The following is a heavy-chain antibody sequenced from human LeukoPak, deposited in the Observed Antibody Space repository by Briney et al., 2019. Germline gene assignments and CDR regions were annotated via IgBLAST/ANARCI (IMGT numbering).Heavy chain of an antibody. CDR2: ITDSGGRT. D-gene: IGHD3-22*01. J-gene: IGHJ4*02. V-gene: IGHV3-23*01. Sequence: PGGSLRLSCATSGFTFTSYAITWVRQAPGKGLEWVSSITDSGGRTYYADSVKGRFTISRDNSKNTLYLQMNSLRAEDTAVYYCARDPTAYYDSSGYYLNTIDFWGQGTLVTVSS. CDR3: ARDPTAYYDSSGYYLNTIDF. CDR1: GFTFTSYA.